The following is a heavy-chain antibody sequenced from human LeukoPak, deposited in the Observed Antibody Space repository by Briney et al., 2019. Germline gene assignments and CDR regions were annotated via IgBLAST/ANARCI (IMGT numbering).Heavy chain of an antibody. Sequence: ASVKVSCKASGYTFTSYGISWVRQAPGQGLEWMGWISAYNGNTNYAQKLQGRVTMTTDTSTSTAYMELRSLRSDDTAVYYCARDWSWNWSYPEDAFDIWGQGTMVSVSS. J-gene: IGHJ3*02. D-gene: IGHD1-7*01. CDR2: ISAYNGNT. V-gene: IGHV1-18*04. CDR1: GYTFTSYG. CDR3: ARDWSWNWSYPEDAFDI.